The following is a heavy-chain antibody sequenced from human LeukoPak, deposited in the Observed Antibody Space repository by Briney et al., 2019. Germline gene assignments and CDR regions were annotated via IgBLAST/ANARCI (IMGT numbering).Heavy chain of an antibody. CDR1: GFTFSSYS. CDR2: ISSSSSYI. CDR3: AKRGLGDREAFDI. Sequence: GGSLRPSCAASGFTFSSYSMNWVRQAPGKGLEWVSSISSSSSYIYYADSVKGRFTISRDNSKNTLYLQMNSLRAEDTAVYYCAKRGLGDREAFDIWGQGTMVTVSS. D-gene: IGHD2-21*02. V-gene: IGHV3-21*04. J-gene: IGHJ3*02.